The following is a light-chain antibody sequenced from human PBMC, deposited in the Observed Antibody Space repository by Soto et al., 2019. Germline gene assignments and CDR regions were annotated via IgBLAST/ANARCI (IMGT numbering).Light chain of an antibody. CDR1: QGISSY. V-gene: IGKV1-9*01. CDR3: QQLNSYPWT. Sequence: IQLTQSPSSLSASVGDRVTITCRASQGISSYLAWYQQKPGKAPKLLIYAASTLQSGVPSRFSGSGSGTDFTLTISSLQPEDFATYYCQQLNSYPWTFGQGTKLDIK. J-gene: IGKJ1*01. CDR2: AAS.